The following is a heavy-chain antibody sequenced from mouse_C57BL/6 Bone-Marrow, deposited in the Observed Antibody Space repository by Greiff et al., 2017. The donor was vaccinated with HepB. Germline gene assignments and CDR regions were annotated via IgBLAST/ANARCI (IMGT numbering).Heavy chain of an antibody. Sequence: VQLQQSGAELVRPGASVTLSCKASGYNFTDYEMHWVKQTPVHGLEWIGAIDPETGGTAYNQKFQGKAILTADKSSSTAYMELRSLTSEDSAVYYCTRAFYWGQGTLVTVSA. J-gene: IGHJ3*01. CDR1: GYNFTDYE. CDR3: TRAFY. V-gene: IGHV1-15*01. CDR2: IDPETGGT.